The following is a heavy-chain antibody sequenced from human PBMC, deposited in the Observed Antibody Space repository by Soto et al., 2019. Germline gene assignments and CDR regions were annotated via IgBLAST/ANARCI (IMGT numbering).Heavy chain of an antibody. D-gene: IGHD6-13*01. CDR3: ARDLGQQLVDY. V-gene: IGHV1-18*01. Sequence: ASVKVTCKASGYTFTNYGISWVRQAPGQGLEWMGWISAYNGNTKYAQKLQGRVTMTTDTSTSTAYMELRSLRSDDTAVYYCARDLGQQLVDYWGQGTLVTVSS. J-gene: IGHJ4*02. CDR2: ISAYNGNT. CDR1: GYTFTNYG.